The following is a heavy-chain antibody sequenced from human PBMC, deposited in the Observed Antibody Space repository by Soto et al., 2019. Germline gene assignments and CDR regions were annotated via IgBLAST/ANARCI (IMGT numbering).Heavy chain of an antibody. CDR3: VKGEYYYDSSGYYPFDY. CDR1: GFTFSNYW. CDR2: ISNDGGST. Sequence: GGSLRLSCAASGFTFSNYWMHWVRQAPGKGLVCVSSISNDGGSTQYADSVKGRFTISRDNSKNTQYLQMSSLRADDTAVYYCVKGEYYYDSSGYYPFDYWGQGTLVTVSS. J-gene: IGHJ4*02. V-gene: IGHV3-64D*06. D-gene: IGHD3-22*01.